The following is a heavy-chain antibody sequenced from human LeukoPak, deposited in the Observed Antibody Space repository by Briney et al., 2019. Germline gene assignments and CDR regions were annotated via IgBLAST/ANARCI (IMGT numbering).Heavy chain of an antibody. CDR3: ARRYYDILTGYQVDAFDI. D-gene: IGHD3-9*01. CDR2: INSDGSST. Sequence: GGSLRLSCAASGFTFSSYNMNWVRQAPGKGLVWVSRINSDGSSTSYADSVKGRFTISRDNAKNTLYLQMNSLRAEDTAVYYCARRYYDILTGYQVDAFDIWGQGTMVTVSS. J-gene: IGHJ3*02. CDR1: GFTFSSYN. V-gene: IGHV3-74*01.